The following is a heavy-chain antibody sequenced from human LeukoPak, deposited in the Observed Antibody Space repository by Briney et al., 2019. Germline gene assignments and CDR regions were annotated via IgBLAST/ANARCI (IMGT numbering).Heavy chain of an antibody. D-gene: IGHD5-18*01. V-gene: IGHV3-23*01. Sequence: GGSLRLSCVASGFTFSNYAMSWVRQAPGKGLEWVSGIVNSGGSTDYADPVRGRLTISRDNSKKTVYLQMSSLRGDDTAIYYCAKDRAGYSYGMFDSWGQGTLVTVSS. CDR3: AKDRAGYSYGMFDS. J-gene: IGHJ4*02. CDR2: IVNSGGST. CDR1: GFTFSNYA.